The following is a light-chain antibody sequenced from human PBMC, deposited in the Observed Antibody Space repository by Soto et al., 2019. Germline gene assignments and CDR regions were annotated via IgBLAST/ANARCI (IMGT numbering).Light chain of an antibody. CDR1: QSVSSSY. V-gene: IGKV3-20*01. CDR2: GAS. CDR3: QQYGSSRWT. J-gene: IGKJ1*01. Sequence: EIVLTQSPGTLSLSPGERATLSCRASQSVSSSYLAWYQQKPGQAPRLLIYGASSRATGIPDRFSGSGSGTDFTLTISRLEPEDFAVYYCQQYGSSRWTFGQGIKV.